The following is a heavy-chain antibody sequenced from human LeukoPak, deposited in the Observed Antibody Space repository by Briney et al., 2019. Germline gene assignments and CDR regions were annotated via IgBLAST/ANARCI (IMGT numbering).Heavy chain of an antibody. V-gene: IGHV3-9*01. CDR1: GFTFDDYA. J-gene: IGHJ6*02. D-gene: IGHD6-13*01. Sequence: PGGSLRLSCAASGFTFDDYAMHWVRQAPGKGLEWVSGISWNSGSIGYADSVKGRFTISRDNAKNSLYLQMNSLRAEDTAVYYCAKDLSSSWYGIDYYYYGMDVWGQGTTVTVSS. CDR3: AKDLSSSWYGIDYYYYGMDV. CDR2: ISWNSGSI.